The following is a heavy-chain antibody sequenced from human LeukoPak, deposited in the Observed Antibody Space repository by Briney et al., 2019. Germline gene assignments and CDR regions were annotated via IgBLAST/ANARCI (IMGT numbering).Heavy chain of an antibody. CDR2: INPNSGGT. D-gene: IGHD5-24*01. V-gene: IGHV1-2*02. CDR3: AREGDGYNTLVY. CDR1: GYTFTGHY. Sequence: ASVTVSCKASGYTFTGHYMHWVRQAPGQGLEWMGWINPNSGGTNYAQKFQGRVTMTRDTSISTAYMELSRLRSDDTAVYYCAREGDGYNTLVYWGQGTLVTVSS. J-gene: IGHJ4*02.